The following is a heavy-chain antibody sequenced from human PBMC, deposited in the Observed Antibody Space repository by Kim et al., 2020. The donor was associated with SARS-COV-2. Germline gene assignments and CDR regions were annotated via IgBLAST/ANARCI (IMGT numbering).Heavy chain of an antibody. CDR3: ARGKGSIAARPFEF. J-gene: IGHJ5*01. D-gene: IGHD6-6*01. V-gene: IGHV3-49*02. Sequence: YAASVKGRFTILRDATKSIAYLQMNSLKTEDTAVYYCARGKGSIAARPFEFWGQGTLVTVSS.